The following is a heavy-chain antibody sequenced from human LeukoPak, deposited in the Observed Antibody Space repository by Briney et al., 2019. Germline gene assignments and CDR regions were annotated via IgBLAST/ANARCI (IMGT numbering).Heavy chain of an antibody. J-gene: IGHJ6*02. Sequence: GGSLRLSCAASGFTFSSYSMNWVRQAPGKGLVWFSSISSSSSYIYYADSVKGRFTISRDNAKNSLYLQMNSLRAEDTAVYYCARDSSGWHYYYYGMDVWGQGTTVTVSS. CDR3: ARDSSGWHYYYYGMDV. CDR1: GFTFSSYS. V-gene: IGHV3-21*01. CDR2: ISSSSSYI. D-gene: IGHD6-19*01.